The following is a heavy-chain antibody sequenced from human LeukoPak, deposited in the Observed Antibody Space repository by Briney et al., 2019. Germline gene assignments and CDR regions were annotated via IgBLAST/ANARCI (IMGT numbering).Heavy chain of an antibody. D-gene: IGHD5-12*01. CDR1: GVSFSKYR. CDR2: NNKDSSEN. Sequence: RGSLRLFCAVSGVSFSKYRMTCVREAPGKGLEGGANNNKDSSENNYVDSIKGRFTIARDNAKKSLYLQMNSLRDEETAVYFCARILRSGNSGYACDYWGQGALVTVSS. V-gene: IGHV3-7*05. J-gene: IGHJ4*02. CDR3: ARILRSGNSGYACDY.